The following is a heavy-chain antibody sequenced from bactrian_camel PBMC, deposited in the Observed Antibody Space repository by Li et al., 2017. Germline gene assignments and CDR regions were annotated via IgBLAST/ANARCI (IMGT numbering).Heavy chain of an antibody. J-gene: IGHJ4*01. Sequence: QLVESGGGSVQAGGSLRLSCAVSGFTVSNGCMGWYRQAPGKEREGVAAINASGGRTAYRNSVKGRLTISQDNAKNTLYLEMDALEPEDTAMYYCAASLAGWARSVCEEFNYWGQGTQVTVS. CDR3: AASLAGWARSVCEEFNY. V-gene: IGHV3S28*01. CDR2: INASGGRT. CDR1: GFTVSNGC. D-gene: IGHD1*01.